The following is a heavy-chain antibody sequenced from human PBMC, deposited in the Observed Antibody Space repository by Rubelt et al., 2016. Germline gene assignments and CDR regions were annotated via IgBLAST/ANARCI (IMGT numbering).Heavy chain of an antibody. CDR3: ARGVAAAGSSYYYGMDV. D-gene: IGHD6-13*01. Sequence: QVQLQQWGAGLLKPSETLSLTCAVYGGSFSGYYWSWIRQAPGKGLEWIGEINHSGSTNYNPSLKSRVAISVDTSKNQFSRKLTSVTAADTAVYYCARGVAAAGSSYYYGMDVWGRGTTVTVSS. CDR1: GGSFSGYY. CDR2: INHSGST. V-gene: IGHV4-34*01. J-gene: IGHJ6*02.